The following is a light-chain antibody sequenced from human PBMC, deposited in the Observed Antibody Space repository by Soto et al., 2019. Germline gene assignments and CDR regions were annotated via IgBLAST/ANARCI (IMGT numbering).Light chain of an antibody. CDR3: QQRSNWPPAT. Sequence: EIVLTQSPATLSLSPGERATLSCRASQSVSSYLAWYQQKPGQAPRLLIYDASNRATGIPARFSGGGSGTDFTLTISSLEHADFAVDYCQQRSNWPPATFGQGTKLELK. CDR2: DAS. CDR1: QSVSSY. V-gene: IGKV3-11*01. J-gene: IGKJ2*01.